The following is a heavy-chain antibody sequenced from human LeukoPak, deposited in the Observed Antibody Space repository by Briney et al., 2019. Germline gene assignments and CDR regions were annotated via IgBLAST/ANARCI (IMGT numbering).Heavy chain of an antibody. CDR3: ARDEYSSSGNYYFDY. J-gene: IGHJ4*02. CDR1: GGSFSGYY. D-gene: IGHD6-6*01. Sequence: SETLSLTCAVYGGSFSGYYWSWIRQPPGKGLEWIGEINHSGSTNYNPSLKSRVTMSVDTSKNQFSLKLSSVTAADTAVYYCARDEYSSSGNYYFDYWGQGTLVTVSS. V-gene: IGHV4-34*01. CDR2: INHSGST.